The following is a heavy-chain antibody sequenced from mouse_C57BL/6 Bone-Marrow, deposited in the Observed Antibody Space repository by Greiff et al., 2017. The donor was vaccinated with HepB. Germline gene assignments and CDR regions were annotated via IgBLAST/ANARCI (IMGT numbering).Heavy chain of an antibody. Sequence: EVQVVESGGGLVKPGGSLKLSCAASGFTFSDYGMHWVRQAPEKGLEWVAYISSGSSTIYYADTVKGRFTISRDNAKNTLFLQMTSLRSEDTAMYYCARKSYYYGSSYDAMDYWGQGTSVTVSS. CDR2: ISSGSSTI. CDR3: ARKSYYYGSSYDAMDY. D-gene: IGHD1-1*01. J-gene: IGHJ4*01. CDR1: GFTFSDYG. V-gene: IGHV5-17*01.